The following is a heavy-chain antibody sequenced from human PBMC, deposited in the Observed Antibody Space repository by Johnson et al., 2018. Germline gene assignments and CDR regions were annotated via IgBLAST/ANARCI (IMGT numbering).Heavy chain of an antibody. D-gene: IGHD7-27*01. CDR2: THYTGST. CDR3: AGWGEPLGIKAFDI. CDR1: GDAITNYY. J-gene: IGHJ3*02. Sequence: QVQLQESGPGLVKPSETLSLSCTVSGDAITNYYWNWIRQPPGKGLEWIGYTHYTGSTNSNPSLRSRGTMSVDTSKPPFSLKLKSMTAADPAVYYCAGWGEPLGIKAFDIWGQGTMVTVSS. V-gene: IGHV4-59*01.